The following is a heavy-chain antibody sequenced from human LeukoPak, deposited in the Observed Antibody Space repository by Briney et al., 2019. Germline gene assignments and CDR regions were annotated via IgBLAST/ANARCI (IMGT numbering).Heavy chain of an antibody. V-gene: IGHV3-30*02. CDR1: GFTFSSYG. CDR3: AKDHLRGTWIQLWS. Sequence: PGGSLRLSCAASGFTFSSYGMHWVRQAPGKGLEWVAFIRYDGSNKYYADSVKGRFTISRDNSKNTLYLQMNSLRAEDTAVYYCAKDHLRGTWIQLWSWGQGTLVTVSS. CDR2: IRYDGSNK. J-gene: IGHJ5*02. D-gene: IGHD5-18*01.